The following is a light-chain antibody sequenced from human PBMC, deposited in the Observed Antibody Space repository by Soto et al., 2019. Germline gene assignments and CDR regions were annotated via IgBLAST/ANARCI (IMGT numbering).Light chain of an antibody. CDR2: PAS. CDR1: QSISRH. Sequence: DIQVTQSPSSLSASVGDRVTITCRASQSISRHLAWYQQKPGKAPKLLIYPASTLQSGVPSRFSGSGSGTEFTLTISSLQPEDFATYHCQQVNDYPITFGQGTRLEIK. CDR3: QQVNDYPIT. V-gene: IGKV1-9*01. J-gene: IGKJ5*01.